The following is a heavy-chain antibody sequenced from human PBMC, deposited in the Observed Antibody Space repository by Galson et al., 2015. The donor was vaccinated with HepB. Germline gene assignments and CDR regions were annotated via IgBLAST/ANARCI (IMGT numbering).Heavy chain of an antibody. CDR2: ISYDGSNK. D-gene: IGHD5-18*01. Sequence: SLRLSCAASGFTFSSYGMHWVRQAPGKGLEWVAVISYDGSNKYYADSVKGRFTISRDNSKNTLYLQMNSLRAEDTAVYYCAKGNTAPAVYFDYWGQGTLVTVSS. CDR1: GFTFSSYG. CDR3: AKGNTAPAVYFDY. J-gene: IGHJ4*02. V-gene: IGHV3-30*18.